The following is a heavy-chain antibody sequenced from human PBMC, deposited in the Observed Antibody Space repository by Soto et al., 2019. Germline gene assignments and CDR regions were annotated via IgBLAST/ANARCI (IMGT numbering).Heavy chain of an antibody. V-gene: IGHV1-18*01. CDR1: GYTFNNYG. CDR2: INTYTGKT. Sequence: QVQLVQSGAEVKKPGASVKVSCKASGYTFNNYGVNWVRQAHGQGLEWMGWINTYTGKTTYAQKLQDRVTMTTETSTGTDYMQLRNLTSEDTAVYYCARGRGNTLGYGGSWGQGTLVTVSS. CDR3: ARGRGNTLGYGGS. J-gene: IGHJ4*02. D-gene: IGHD5-18*01.